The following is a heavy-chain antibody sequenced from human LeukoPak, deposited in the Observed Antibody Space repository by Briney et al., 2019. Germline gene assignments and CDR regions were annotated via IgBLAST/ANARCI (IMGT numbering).Heavy chain of an antibody. V-gene: IGHV3-33*01. CDR3: VRVVTTGSGWYHFDT. D-gene: IGHD6-13*01. CDR1: GFIFPRYG. Sequence: GGSPRLSCRASGFIFPRYGLHWVRQAPGKGLEWVAYIWYDGSKKEYADSVKGRFTISRDDSQNSLYLLLNSLKPEDTAVYFCVRVVTTGSGWYHFDTWGLGTLVTVSS. CDR2: IWYDGSKK. J-gene: IGHJ4*02.